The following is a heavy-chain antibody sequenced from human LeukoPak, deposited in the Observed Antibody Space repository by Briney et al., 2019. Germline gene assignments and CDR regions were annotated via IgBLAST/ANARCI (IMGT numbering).Heavy chain of an antibody. Sequence: ASVKVSCRTSGYTFSSYEINWVRQATGRGLEWVGWMNPKTGKTAYARNLQGRVTITRDTSISTAYMDLSGLRSEDTAVYYCARIRPVTTGLKGYYFDYWGQGTLVTVSS. V-gene: IGHV1-8*01. CDR2: MNPKTGKT. CDR3: ARIRPVTTGLKGYYFDY. J-gene: IGHJ4*02. CDR1: GYTFSSYE. D-gene: IGHD1-1*01.